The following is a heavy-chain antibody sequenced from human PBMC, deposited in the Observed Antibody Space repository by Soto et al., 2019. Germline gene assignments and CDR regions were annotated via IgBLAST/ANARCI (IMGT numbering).Heavy chain of an antibody. CDR2: IYYSGST. CDR3: ARAGYCSGGSCYSVFGWFDP. V-gene: IGHV4-30-4*01. J-gene: IGHJ5*02. D-gene: IGHD2-15*01. Sequence: SETLSLTCTVSGGSISSGDYYWSWIRQPPGKGLEWIGYIYYSGSTYYNPSLKSRVTISVDTSKNQFSLKLSSVTAADTAVYYCARAGYCSGGSCYSVFGWFDPWGQGTLVTVSS. CDR1: GGSISSGDYY.